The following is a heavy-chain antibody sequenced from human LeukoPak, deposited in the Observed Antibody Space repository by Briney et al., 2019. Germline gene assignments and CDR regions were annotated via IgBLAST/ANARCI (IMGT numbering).Heavy chain of an antibody. CDR3: ARGSRVINYDYVWGSDRVNWFDP. D-gene: IGHD3-16*02. CDR1: GGSISRSNSY. V-gene: IGHV4-39*01. Sequence: SETLSLTCTVSGGSISRSNSYWDWIRQPPGKGLEWIGTVHYSGSTYYKRSLKSRVTISVDTSKNQFSLKLSSVTAADTAMYYCARGSRVINYDYVWGSDRVNWFDPWGQGTLVTVSS. CDR2: VHYSGST. J-gene: IGHJ5*02.